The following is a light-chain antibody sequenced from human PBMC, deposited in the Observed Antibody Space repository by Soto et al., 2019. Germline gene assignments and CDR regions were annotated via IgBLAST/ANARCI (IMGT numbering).Light chain of an antibody. CDR3: QQYSVSPLT. V-gene: IGKV3-20*01. CDR1: QSIFSSY. Sequence: EIVLTQSPGTLSLSPGESATLSCRASQSIFSSYLAWYQQKPGQAPRLLIFGASSRATGIPDRFSGDGSGTDFTLKISSLEPEDFAVYYCQQYSVSPLTFGGGTKVEIK. CDR2: GAS. J-gene: IGKJ4*01.